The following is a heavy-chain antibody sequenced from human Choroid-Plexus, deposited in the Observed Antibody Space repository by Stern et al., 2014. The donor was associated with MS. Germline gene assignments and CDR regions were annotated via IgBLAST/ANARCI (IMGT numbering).Heavy chain of an antibody. Sequence: EVQLVQSGGGLVQPGGSLRLSCAASGFSFSTYAMSWVRQTPGKGLQWVSVISGGGGPTYHADCVKGRFTLARDNTKNSLYLQMDSLRADDTAVYDCAKWPHHIAVAGTRYFQHWGQGTLVPVSS. CDR1: GFSFSTYA. V-gene: IGHV3-23*04. CDR3: AKWPHHIAVAGTRYFQH. J-gene: IGHJ1*01. D-gene: IGHD6-19*01. CDR2: ISGGGGPT.